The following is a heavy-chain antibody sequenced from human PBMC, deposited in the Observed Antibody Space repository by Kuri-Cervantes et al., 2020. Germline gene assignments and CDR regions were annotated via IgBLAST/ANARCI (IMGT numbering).Heavy chain of an antibody. J-gene: IGHJ4*02. V-gene: IGHV4-39*01. CDR3: AKSGNTNRLAATYDY. Sequence: SETLSLTCTVSGGSISSSSYYWGWIRQPPGKGLEWIGSIYYSGSTYYNPSLKSRVTISVDTSKNQFSLKLSSVTAADTAVYYCAKSGNTNRLAATYDYWGQGTLVTVSS. CDR1: GGSISSSSYY. D-gene: IGHD2-15*01. CDR2: IYYSGST.